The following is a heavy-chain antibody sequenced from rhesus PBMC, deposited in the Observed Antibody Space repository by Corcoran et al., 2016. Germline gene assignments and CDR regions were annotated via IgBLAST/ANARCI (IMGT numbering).Heavy chain of an antibody. CDR1: GGSVSDPYP. J-gene: IGHJ6*01. V-gene: IGHV4-73*01. CDR2: IGG. CDR3: ASGLNYGAPNFGLDS. D-gene: IGHD1-26*01. Sequence: QVKLQQWGEGLVKPSETLSLTCTVYGGSVSDPYPWTWIRQPPGKGLEWIGYIGGYYNPSLKSRVTISKDTSKNQFSLNLTSVTAADTAVYYCASGLNYGAPNFGLDSWGQGVVVTVSS.